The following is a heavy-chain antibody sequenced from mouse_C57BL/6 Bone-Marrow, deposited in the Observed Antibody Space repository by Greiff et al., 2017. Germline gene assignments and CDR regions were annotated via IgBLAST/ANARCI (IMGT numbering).Heavy chain of an antibody. V-gene: IGHV1-64*01. CDR3: ATPVYYGYAMDY. CDR1: GYTFTSYW. D-gene: IGHD1-1*01. CDR2: IHPTSGST. J-gene: IGHJ4*01. Sequence: QVQLQQPGAELVKPGASVKLSCKASGYTFTSYWMHWVKQRPGQGLEWIGMIHPTSGSTNYNEKFKSKATLTVDKSSSTAYMQLSSLTSEDAAVYYCATPVYYGYAMDYWGQGTSVTVSS.